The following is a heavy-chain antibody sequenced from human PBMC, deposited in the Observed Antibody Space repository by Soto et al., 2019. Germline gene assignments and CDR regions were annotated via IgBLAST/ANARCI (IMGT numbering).Heavy chain of an antibody. V-gene: IGHV3-15*01. Sequence: GGSLRLSCGTSGFIFNNAWMTWVRQAPGKGLEWVGRIKSKTDGGTTDYAAPVKGRFTISRDDSKNTLYLQMNSLKTEDTAVYYCTTDPVTMIVVVPSSGWGQGTLVTVSS. D-gene: IGHD3-22*01. J-gene: IGHJ4*02. CDR2: IKSKTDGGTT. CDR1: GFIFNNAW. CDR3: TTDPVTMIVVVPSSG.